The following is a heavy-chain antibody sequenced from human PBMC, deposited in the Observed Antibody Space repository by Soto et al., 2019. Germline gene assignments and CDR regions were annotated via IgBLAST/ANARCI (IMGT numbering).Heavy chain of an antibody. CDR2: INPNSGDT. CDR1: GYIFTGYY. J-gene: IGHJ5*02. Sequence: ASVKVSCKASGYIFTGYYINWVRQAPGQGLEWMGWINPNSGDTSYLQKFQGRVSMTTDTSINTAYMELTRVTSDDTAVYYCARPFCSSGSCHNWFDPWGQGALVTVSS. V-gene: IGHV1-2*02. CDR3: ARPFCSSGSCHNWFDP. D-gene: IGHD2-2*01.